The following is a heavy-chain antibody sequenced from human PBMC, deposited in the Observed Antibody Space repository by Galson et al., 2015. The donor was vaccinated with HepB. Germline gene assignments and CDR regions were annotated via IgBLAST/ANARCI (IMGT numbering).Heavy chain of an antibody. CDR1: GFTFGSYA. Sequence: SLRLSCAASGFTFGSYAMHWVRQAPGKGLEWVAVISYDGSNKYYADSVRGRFTISRDNSKNTLYLQMNSLRAEDTAVYYCARDIAISGLDYWGQGTLVTVSS. CDR2: ISYDGSNK. CDR3: ARDIAISGLDY. D-gene: IGHD2-21*01. V-gene: IGHV3-30-3*01. J-gene: IGHJ4*02.